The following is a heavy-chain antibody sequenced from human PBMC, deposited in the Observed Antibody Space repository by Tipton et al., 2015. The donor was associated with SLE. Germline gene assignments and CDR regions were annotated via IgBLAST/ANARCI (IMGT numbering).Heavy chain of an antibody. CDR2: ISYSGST. CDR1: GGSISSGGYY. J-gene: IGHJ4*02. V-gene: IGHV4-39*07. CDR3: VSYDRSGYQFDY. D-gene: IGHD3-22*01. Sequence: TLSLTCTVSGGSISSGGYYWSWIRQHPGKGLEWIGSISYSGSTSYNPSLKSRVTIALDTSKNQFSLRLSSVTAADTAVYYCVSYDRSGYQFDYWGQGTLVTVSS.